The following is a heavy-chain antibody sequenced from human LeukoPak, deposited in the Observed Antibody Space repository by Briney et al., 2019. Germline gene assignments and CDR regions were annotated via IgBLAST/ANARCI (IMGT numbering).Heavy chain of an antibody. V-gene: IGHV1-2*02. Sequence: GASVKVSCKASGYTFTGYYMHWVRQAPGQGLEWMGWINPNSGGTNYAQKFQERVTITRDMSTSTAYMELSSLRSEDTAVYYCAAIGWEYSTSPLPMDVWGRGTTVTVSS. CDR3: AAIGWEYSTSPLPMDV. CDR1: GYTFTGYY. D-gene: IGHD6-6*01. CDR2: INPNSGGT. J-gene: IGHJ6*02.